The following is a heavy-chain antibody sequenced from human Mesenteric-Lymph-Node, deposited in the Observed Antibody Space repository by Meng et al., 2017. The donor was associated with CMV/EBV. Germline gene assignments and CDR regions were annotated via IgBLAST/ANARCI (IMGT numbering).Heavy chain of an antibody. CDR2: MNQDGSHK. J-gene: IGHJ1*01. CDR1: GFTFSSYA. V-gene: IGHV3-7*01. Sequence: GESLKISCAASGFTFSSYAMHWVRQAPGKGLEWVANMNQDGSHKYYVDSVKGRFTISADNAKNSLYLQMNSLRAEDTAVYYCSKNGGWLIEHWGQGTMVTVSS. CDR3: SKNGGWLIEH. D-gene: IGHD3-16*01.